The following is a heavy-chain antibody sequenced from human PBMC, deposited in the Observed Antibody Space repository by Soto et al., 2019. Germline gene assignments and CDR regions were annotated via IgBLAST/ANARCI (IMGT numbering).Heavy chain of an antibody. D-gene: IGHD3-3*01. CDR1: GGTFSSYA. V-gene: IGHV1-69*13. CDR2: IIPIFGTA. Sequence: SVKVSCKASGGTFSSYAISWVRQAPGQGLEWMGGIIPIFGTANYAQKFQGRVTITADESTSTAHMERSSLRSEDTAVYYCARVEWWPGYYYYYGMDVWGQGTTVTVSS. J-gene: IGHJ6*02. CDR3: ARVEWWPGYYYYYGMDV.